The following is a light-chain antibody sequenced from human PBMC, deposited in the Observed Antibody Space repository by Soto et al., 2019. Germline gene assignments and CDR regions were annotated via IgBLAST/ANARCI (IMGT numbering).Light chain of an antibody. CDR2: GAS. J-gene: IGKJ1*01. V-gene: IGKV3-20*01. CDR3: HQYGSSPQT. CDR1: QSVSSSY. Sequence: EIVLTQSPGTLSLSPGERATLSCRASQSVSSSYLAWYQQKPGQAPRLLIYGASSRATGIPDGFTGSGSGTDFTLTISRLEPEDFAVFYCHQYGSSPQTFGQGPKVEI.